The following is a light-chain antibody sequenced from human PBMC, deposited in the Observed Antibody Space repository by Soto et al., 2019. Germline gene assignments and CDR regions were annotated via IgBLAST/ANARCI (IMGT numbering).Light chain of an antibody. J-gene: IGLJ2*01. CDR2: EVS. Sequence: QSALTQPASVSGSPGQSITISCTGTSSDVGSYNLVSWYQQHPGKAPKLMIYEVSKRHSGVSNRFSGSKSGNTASLTISGLHAEDEADYYCCSYAGSSTLVFGGGTKLTVL. V-gene: IGLV2-23*02. CDR1: SSDVGSYNL. CDR3: CSYAGSSTLV.